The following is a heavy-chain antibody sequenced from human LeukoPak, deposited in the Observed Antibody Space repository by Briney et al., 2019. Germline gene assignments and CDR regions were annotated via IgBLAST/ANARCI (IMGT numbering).Heavy chain of an antibody. J-gene: IGHJ4*02. V-gene: IGHV4-34*01. CDR1: GGSFSGYY. CDR2: INHSGDT. Sequence: SETLSLTCGVSGGSFSGYYWTWIRQPPGKGLEWIGEINHSGDTNSNPSLKSRVTISVDTSKSQFSLKLGSVTAADTAAYYCARGHSVSGFDYWGQGALVSVSS. D-gene: IGHD5/OR15-5a*01. CDR3: ARGHSVSGFDY.